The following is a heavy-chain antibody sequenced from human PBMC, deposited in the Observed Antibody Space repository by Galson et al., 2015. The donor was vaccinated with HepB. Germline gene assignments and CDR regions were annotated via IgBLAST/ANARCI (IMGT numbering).Heavy chain of an antibody. V-gene: IGHV1-18*04. CDR1: GYTFTSYG. J-gene: IGHJ4*02. CDR2: ISAYNGNT. Sequence: SVKVSCKASGYTFTSYGISWVRQAPGQGLEWMGWISAYNGNTNYAQKLQGRVTMTTDTSTSTAYMELRSLRSDDTAVYYCAKAGRYSSSWYGPYYFDYWGQGTLVTVSS. D-gene: IGHD6-13*01. CDR3: AKAGRYSSSWYGPYYFDY.